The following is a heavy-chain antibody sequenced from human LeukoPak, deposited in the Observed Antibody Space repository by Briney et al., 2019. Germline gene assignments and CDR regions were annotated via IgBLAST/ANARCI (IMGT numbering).Heavy chain of an antibody. V-gene: IGHV3-23*01. CDR3: AKDWYDFWSGYYILPYYFDY. D-gene: IGHD3-3*01. J-gene: IGHJ4*02. Sequence: GGSLRLSCAASGFTFSSYAMSWVRQAPGKGLEWISAISGSGGSTYYADSVKGRFTISRDNSKNTLYLQMNSLRAEDTAVYYCAKDWYDFWSGYYILPYYFDYWGQGTLVTVSS. CDR2: ISGSGGST. CDR1: GFTFSSYA.